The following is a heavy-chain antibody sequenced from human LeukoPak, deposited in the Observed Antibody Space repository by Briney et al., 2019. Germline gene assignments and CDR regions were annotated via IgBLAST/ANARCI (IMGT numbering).Heavy chain of an antibody. CDR2: IYYSGST. Sequence: SETLSLTCTVSGGSTSSYYWSWIRQPPGKGLEWIGYIYYSGSTNYNPSLKSRVTISVDTSKNQFSLKLSSVTAADTAVYYCARVGSPGDYDSSGYHFDYWGQGTLVTVSS. CDR1: GGSTSSYY. V-gene: IGHV4-59*01. J-gene: IGHJ4*02. CDR3: ARVGSPGDYDSSGYHFDY. D-gene: IGHD3-22*01.